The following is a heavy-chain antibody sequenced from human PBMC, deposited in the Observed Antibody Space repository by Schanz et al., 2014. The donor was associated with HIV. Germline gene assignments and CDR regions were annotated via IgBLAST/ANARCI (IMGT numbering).Heavy chain of an antibody. CDR2: ISGSGGST. D-gene: IGHD6-6*01. Sequence: EVQLLESGGGLVQPGGSLRLSCAASGFTFSSLGMSWVRQAPGEGLEWVSDISGSGGSTYYADSVKGRFTISRDNSKNTLSLQMSSLRAEDTAVYYCAKAEAVIAARPGGFDYWGQGTLVTVSS. V-gene: IGHV3-23*01. J-gene: IGHJ4*02. CDR1: GFTFSSLG. CDR3: AKAEAVIAARPGGFDY.